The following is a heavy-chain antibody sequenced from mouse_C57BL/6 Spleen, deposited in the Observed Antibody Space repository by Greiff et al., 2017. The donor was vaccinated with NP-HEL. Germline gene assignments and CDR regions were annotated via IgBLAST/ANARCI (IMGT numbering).Heavy chain of an antibody. CDR3: ARLGDSDPFDY. V-gene: IGHV7-3*01. CDR1: GFTFTDYY. CDR2: IRNKANGYTT. J-gene: IGHJ2*01. Sequence: EVQRVESGGGLVQPGGSLSLSCAASGFTFTDYYMSWVRQPPGKALEWLGFIRNKANGYTTEYSASVKGRFTISRDNSQSILYLQMNALRAEDSATYYCARLGDSDPFDYWGQGTTLTVSS.